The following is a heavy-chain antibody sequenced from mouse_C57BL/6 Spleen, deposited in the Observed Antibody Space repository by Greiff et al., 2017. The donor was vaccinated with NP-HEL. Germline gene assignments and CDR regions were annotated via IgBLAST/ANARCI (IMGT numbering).Heavy chain of an antibody. CDR1: GFTFSSYT. V-gene: IGHV5-9*01. CDR2: ISGGGGNT. D-gene: IGHD2-3*01. Sequence: EVKLMESGGGLVKPGGSLKLSCAASGFTFSSYTMSWVRQTPEKRLEWVATISGGGGNTYYPDSVKGRFTISRDNAKNTLYLQMSSLRSEDTALYYCASSDGYYFDYWGQGTTLTVSS. J-gene: IGHJ2*01. CDR3: ASSDGYYFDY.